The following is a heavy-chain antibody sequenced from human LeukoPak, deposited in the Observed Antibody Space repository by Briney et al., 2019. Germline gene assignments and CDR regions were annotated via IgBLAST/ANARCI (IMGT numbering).Heavy chain of an antibody. V-gene: IGHV1-2*02. CDR3: ARAKELSGRKPDYYYYYYMDV. Sequence: ASVKVSCKASGYTFTGYYMHWVRQAPGQGLEWMGWINPNSGGTNYAQKFQGRVTMTRDTSISTAYMELSRLRSDDTAVYYCARAKELSGRKPDYYYYYYMDVWGKGTTVTVSS. J-gene: IGHJ6*03. CDR1: GYTFTGYY. D-gene: IGHD3-10*01. CDR2: INPNSGGT.